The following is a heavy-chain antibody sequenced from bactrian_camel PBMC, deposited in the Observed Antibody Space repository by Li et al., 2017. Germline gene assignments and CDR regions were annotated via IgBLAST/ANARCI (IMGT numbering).Heavy chain of an antibody. CDR2: IVSDGSKT. V-gene: IGHV3-2*01. CDR1: GFTLNADY. D-gene: IGHD2*01. J-gene: IGHJ4*01. Sequence: HVQLVESGGGLVQPGGSLRLSCAASGFTLNADYVAWVRQAPGKGLEWVSSIVSDGSKTAYADSVKGRFTISRDNARNTLYLQLNSLKTEDTAMYYCAKQYASGDYYYTEPCRYWGQGDPGHRL. CDR3: AKQYASGDYYYTEPCRY.